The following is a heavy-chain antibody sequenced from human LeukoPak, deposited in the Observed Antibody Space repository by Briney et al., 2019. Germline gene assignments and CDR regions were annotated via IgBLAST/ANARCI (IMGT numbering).Heavy chain of an antibody. CDR1: GFTFSSYW. Sequence: GWSLRLSCAASGFTFSSYWMSWVRQAPGKGLEWVANIKQDGSEKYYVDSVKGRFTISRDNAKNSLYLQMNSLRAEDTAVYYCARERITNAFDIWGQGTMVTVSS. J-gene: IGHJ3*02. CDR3: ARERITNAFDI. V-gene: IGHV3-7*01. CDR2: IKQDGSEK.